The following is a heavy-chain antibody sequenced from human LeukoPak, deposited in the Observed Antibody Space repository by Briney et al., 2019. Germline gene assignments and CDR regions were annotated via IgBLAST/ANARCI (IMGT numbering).Heavy chain of an antibody. V-gene: IGHV6-1*01. J-gene: IGHJ4*02. CDR2: TFYRAEWHY. CDR1: GDSVSSNNAA. Sequence: SQTLSLTCAISGDSVSSNNAAWDRIRQSPSRGLEWLGRTFYRAEWHYDYALSVKSRITISPDTSKNRFSLQLNSVTPEDTAVYYCAREVELRFDYWGQGTLVTVSS. CDR3: AREVELRFDY. D-gene: IGHD1-7*01.